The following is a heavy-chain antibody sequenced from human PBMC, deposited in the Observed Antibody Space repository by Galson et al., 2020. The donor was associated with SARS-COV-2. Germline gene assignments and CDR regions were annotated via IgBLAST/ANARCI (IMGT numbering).Heavy chain of an antibody. D-gene: IGHD2-15*01. J-gene: IGHJ4*02. V-gene: IGHV1-69*13. CDR3: AREYCSGGSCYFDY. CDR1: GGTFSSYA. Sequence: SVKVSCKASGGTFSSYAISWVRQAPGQGLEWMGGIIPIFGTANYAQKFQGRVTITADESTSTAYMELSSLRSEDTAVYYCAREYCSGGSCYFDYWGQGTLVTVSS. CDR2: IIPIFGTA.